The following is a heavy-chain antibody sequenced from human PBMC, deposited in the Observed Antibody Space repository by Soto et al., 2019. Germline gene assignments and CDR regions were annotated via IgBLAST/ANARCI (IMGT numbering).Heavy chain of an antibody. D-gene: IGHD2-2*01. CDR2: IFYSGST. CDR3: ARVDCSSTSCYGGWFDG. Sequence: PSETLSLTCTVSGASIGSSYWSCIRQPPGKGLEWIGYIFYSGSTNYSPSLNSRVSISIDRSKNQFSLKLSSVTAADTAVYYCARVDCSSTSCYGGWFDGWGQGTLVTVS. V-gene: IGHV4-59*12. J-gene: IGHJ5*01. CDR1: GASIGSSY.